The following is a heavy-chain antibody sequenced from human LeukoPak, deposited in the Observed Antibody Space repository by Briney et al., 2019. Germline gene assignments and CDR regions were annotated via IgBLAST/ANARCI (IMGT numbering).Heavy chain of an antibody. CDR2: IYYSGST. CDR3: ARDRGSGSYSD. D-gene: IGHD3-10*01. V-gene: IGHV4-59*01. J-gene: IGHJ4*02. CDR1: GGSISSYY. Sequence: SETLSLTCTVSGGSISSYYWSWIRQPPGKGLEWIGYIYYSGSTNYNPSLKSRVTISVDTSKNQFSLKLSSVTAADTAVYYCARDRGSGSYSDWGQGTLVTVSS.